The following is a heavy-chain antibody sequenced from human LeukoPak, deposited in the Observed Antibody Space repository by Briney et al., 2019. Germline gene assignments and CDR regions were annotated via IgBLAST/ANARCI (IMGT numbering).Heavy chain of an antibody. V-gene: IGHV4-30-4*01. CDR3: ARVLSGSGSLHYFDY. J-gene: IGHJ4*02. CDR1: GGSISSGDYY. D-gene: IGHD3-10*01. Sequence: SETLSLTCTVSGGSISSGDYYWNWIRQPPGKGLEWIGYIQSSGSSYYNPSLKSRVTISLDTSENQFSLRLSSVTAADTAVYYCARVLSGSGSLHYFDYWGQGTLDTVSS. CDR2: IQSSGSS.